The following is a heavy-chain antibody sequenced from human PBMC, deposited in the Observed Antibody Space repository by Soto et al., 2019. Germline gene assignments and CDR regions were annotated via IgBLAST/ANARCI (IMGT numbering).Heavy chain of an antibody. CDR3: ARLRLIDDCGGDCYSGDY. CDR2: INPYNRNT. Sequence: QVQLVQSGAEVKKPGASVKVSCMASGYTFSTYAIAWVRQAPGQGLEWVGLINPYNRNTKSAQKLQGRVTMTTDTSTSTAYMELRSLRSDDTAVYYCARLRLIDDCGGDCYSGDYWGQGTLVTVSS. J-gene: IGHJ4*02. CDR1: GYTFSTYA. D-gene: IGHD2-21*02. V-gene: IGHV1-18*01.